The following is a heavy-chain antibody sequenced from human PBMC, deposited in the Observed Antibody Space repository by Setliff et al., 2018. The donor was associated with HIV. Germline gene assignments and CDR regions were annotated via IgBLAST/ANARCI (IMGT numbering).Heavy chain of an antibody. CDR1: GDSISSGNYY. Sequence: SETLSLTCTFSGDSISSGNYYWSWIRQPAGKGLEWIGRIYSTGSTNYNPSLKSRVTISSDTSKNQFSLKLNSVTAADTAVYYCARTRGYTYGYIDSWAQGTLVTVSS. CDR2: IYSTGST. V-gene: IGHV4-61*02. J-gene: IGHJ4*02. CDR3: ARTRGYTYGYIDS. D-gene: IGHD5-18*01.